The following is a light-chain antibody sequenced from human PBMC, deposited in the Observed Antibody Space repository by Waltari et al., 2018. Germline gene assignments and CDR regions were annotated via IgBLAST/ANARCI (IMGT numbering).Light chain of an antibody. CDR1: QGISSY. J-gene: IGKJ3*01. V-gene: IGKV1-13*02. Sequence: IQMSQSPSSLSASVGDRVTITCRASQGISSYLNWYQQKPGKAPKLLIYYANSLASGVPSRFSGSGSGTELTLTISSLQPEDFATYYCQQGNSYPFTFGPGTKLDIK. CDR3: QQGNSYPFT. CDR2: YAN.